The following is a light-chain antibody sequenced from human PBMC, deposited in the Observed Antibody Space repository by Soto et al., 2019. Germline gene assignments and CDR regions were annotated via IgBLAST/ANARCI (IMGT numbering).Light chain of an antibody. CDR3: SSYAGSNNYV. Sequence: QSARTQPPSASGSPGQSVTISCTGTSSDVGGYDFVSWYQQHPGKAPKLMIHEVSKRPSGVPDRFSGSKSGNTASLTVSGLQAEDEADYYCSSYAGSNNYVFGTG. V-gene: IGLV2-8*01. CDR1: SSDVGGYDF. J-gene: IGLJ1*01. CDR2: EVS.